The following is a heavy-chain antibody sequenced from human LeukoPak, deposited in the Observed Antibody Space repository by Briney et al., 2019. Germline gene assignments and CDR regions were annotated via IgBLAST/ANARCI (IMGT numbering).Heavy chain of an antibody. CDR2: INPDSGGT. J-gene: IGHJ4*02. Sequence: ASVKVSSTASAYTFTGYYMHWVRQAPGQGLEWMGWINPDSGGTNYAQKFQGRVTMTRDTSISTAYMEVSRLRSDDTAVYYCAREVCGWYGNFDYWGQGTLVTVSS. V-gene: IGHV1-2*02. CDR3: AREVCGWYGNFDY. CDR1: AYTFTGYY. D-gene: IGHD6-19*01.